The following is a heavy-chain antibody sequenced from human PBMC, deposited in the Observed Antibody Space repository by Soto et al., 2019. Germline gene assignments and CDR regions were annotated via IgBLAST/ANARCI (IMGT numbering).Heavy chain of an antibody. J-gene: IGHJ5*02. CDR3: ARGRGYTRPNNWFDP. CDR1: GGSISSYY. D-gene: IGHD6-13*01. V-gene: IGHV4-59*01. Sequence: SETLSLPCSVFGGSISSYYSRWIRQPPGKGLEWIGYIYYSGSTSYNPSLKSRVTISADTSKNQFSLKLSSVTAADTAVYYCARGRGYTRPNNWFDPWGQGTLVTVSS. CDR2: IYYSGST.